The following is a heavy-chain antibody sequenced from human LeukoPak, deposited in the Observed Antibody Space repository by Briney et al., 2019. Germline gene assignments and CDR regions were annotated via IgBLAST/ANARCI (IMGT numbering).Heavy chain of an antibody. CDR1: GFTFSSYG. CDR2: ISSSSSYI. D-gene: IGHD6-13*01. CDR3: ARYGGIAAAGVGY. V-gene: IGHV3-21*01. J-gene: IGHJ4*02. Sequence: GGSLRLSCAASGFTFSSYGMHWVRQAPGKGLEWVSSISSSSSYIYYADSVKGRFTISRDNAKNSLYLQMNSLRAEDTAVYYCARYGGIAAAGVGYWGQGTLVTVSS.